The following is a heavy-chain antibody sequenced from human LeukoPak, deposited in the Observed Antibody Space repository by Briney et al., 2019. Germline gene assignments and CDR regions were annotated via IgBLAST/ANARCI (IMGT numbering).Heavy chain of an antibody. J-gene: IGHJ4*02. CDR3: ARLYGDYDY. D-gene: IGHD4-17*01. CDR1: GGTISSSSYY. CDR2: IYYSGST. V-gene: IGHV4-39*01. Sequence: SETLSLTCTVSGGTISSSSYYWGWIRQPPGKGLEWIGSIYYSGSTYYNPSLKSRVTISVDTSKNQFSLKLSSVTAADTAVYYCARLYGDYDYWGQGTLVTVSS.